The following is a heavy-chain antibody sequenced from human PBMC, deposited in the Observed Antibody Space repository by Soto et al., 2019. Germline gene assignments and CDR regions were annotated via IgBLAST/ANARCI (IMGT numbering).Heavy chain of an antibody. Sequence: SQTLSLTCVISGDSVSSNSAAWNWIRQPPSRGLEWLGRTYYRSKWYNDCAVSVKSRITINPNTSKNQFSLQLNSVAPEDTAVYYGARTLHGYQLLYGMDVWGQGTTVTVSS. CDR3: ARTLHGYQLLYGMDV. V-gene: IGHV6-1*01. J-gene: IGHJ6*02. CDR2: TYYRSKWYN. D-gene: IGHD2-2*01. CDR1: GDSVSSNSAA.